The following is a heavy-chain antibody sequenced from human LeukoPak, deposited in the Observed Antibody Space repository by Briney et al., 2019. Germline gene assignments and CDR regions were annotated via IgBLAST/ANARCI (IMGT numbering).Heavy chain of an antibody. Sequence: PGGSLRLSCAASGFTFSSYWMHWVRQAPGKGLVWVSRINSYGSSTSYADAVKGRFTISRDNAKNTAYLQMNSLRAEDTAVYYCARVQGHPPNGLDIWGQGTMVTVSS. CDR1: GFTFSSYW. J-gene: IGHJ3*02. CDR3: ARVQGHPPNGLDI. D-gene: IGHD2-8*01. V-gene: IGHV3-74*01. CDR2: INSYGSST.